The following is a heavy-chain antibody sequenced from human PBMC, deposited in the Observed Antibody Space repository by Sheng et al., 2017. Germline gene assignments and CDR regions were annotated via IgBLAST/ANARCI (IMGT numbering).Heavy chain of an antibody. CDR1: GGSFSGYY. CDR3: ARPSSGWHRGWFDP. J-gene: IGHJ5*02. D-gene: IGHD6-19*01. CDR2: INHSGST. V-gene: IGHV4-34*01. Sequence: QVQLQQWGAGLLKPSETLSLTCAVYGGSFSGYYWSWIRQPPGKGLEWIGEINHSGSTNYNPSLKSRVTISVDTSKNQFSLKLSSVTAADTAVYYCARPSSGWHRGWFDPWGQGTLGHRLL.